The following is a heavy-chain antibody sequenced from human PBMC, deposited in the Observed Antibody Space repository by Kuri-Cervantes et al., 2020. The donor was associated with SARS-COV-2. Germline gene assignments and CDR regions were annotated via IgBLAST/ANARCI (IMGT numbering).Heavy chain of an antibody. J-gene: IGHJ6*02. CDR2: SNAGNGNT. CDR1: GYTLTRYA. CDR3: ARDRRAVAGTFSARTFSAMDV. Sequence: ASVTVSRKPSGYTLTRYAMHWVRQAPGQRLEWMGGSNAGNGNTKYSQEFQGRVTITRDTSASTAYMELGSVRSEDTAVYYCARDRRAVAGTFSARTFSAMDVWGQGTMVTVSS. D-gene: IGHD6-19*01. V-gene: IGHV1-3*01.